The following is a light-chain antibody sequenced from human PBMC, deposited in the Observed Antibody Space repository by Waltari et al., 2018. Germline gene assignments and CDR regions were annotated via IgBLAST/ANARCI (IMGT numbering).Light chain of an antibody. CDR1: ALTNKH. J-gene: IGLJ2*01. CDR2: EDN. V-gene: IGLV3-10*01. CDR3: YSTDRTGKQRV. Sequence: SYELTQPPSVSVSPGQTARITCSGDALTNKHGYWYQQKSGQAPVLVIYEDNKRRSGIPERFSGSSSGTMVTLTISGAQVEDEGDYYCYSTDRTGKQRVFGGGTKLTVL.